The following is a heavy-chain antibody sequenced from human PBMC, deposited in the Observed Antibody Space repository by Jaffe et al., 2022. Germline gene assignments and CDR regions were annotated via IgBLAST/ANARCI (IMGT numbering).Heavy chain of an antibody. CDR3: AKDRQSKGFGELGY. D-gene: IGHD3-10*01. Sequence: QVQLVESGGGVVQPGGSLRLSCAASGFTFSIFGMHWVRQAPGKGLEWVAFMGYDGSRIYYADSVKGRFTISRDNSKNTVNLQMDSLTTEDTAVYYCAKDRQSKGFGELGYWGQGALVTVSS. CDR1: GFTFSIFG. V-gene: IGHV3-30*02. CDR2: MGYDGSRI. J-gene: IGHJ4*02.